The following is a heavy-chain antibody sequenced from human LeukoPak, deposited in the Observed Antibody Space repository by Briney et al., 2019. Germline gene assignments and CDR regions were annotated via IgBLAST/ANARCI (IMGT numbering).Heavy chain of an antibody. CDR3: AKDGGSGWSFFDY. V-gene: IGHV3-21*01. D-gene: IGHD6-19*01. J-gene: IGHJ4*02. CDR2: ISSSSSHM. Sequence: PGGSLRLSCAASGFTFSRYTMNWVRQAPGKGLEWVSSISSSSSHMYYADSVKGRFTISRDNSKNTLYLQMNSLRADDTSVYYCAKDGGSGWSFFDYWGQGTLVTVSS. CDR1: GFTFSRYT.